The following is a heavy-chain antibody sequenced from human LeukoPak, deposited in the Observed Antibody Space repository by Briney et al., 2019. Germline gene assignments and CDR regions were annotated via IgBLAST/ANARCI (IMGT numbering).Heavy chain of an antibody. CDR1: GYRFAIYW. D-gene: IGHD3-10*01. V-gene: IGHV5-51*01. CDR3: ARPRDSEPVGAFDI. J-gene: IGHJ3*02. Sequence: GESLKISCKGSGYRFAIYWIGWVRQMPGKGLEWMGIIYPGDSDTRYSPSFQGQVTISADKSISTAYLQWSSLEASDTAMYYCARPRDSEPVGAFDIWGQGTMVTVSS. CDR2: IYPGDSDT.